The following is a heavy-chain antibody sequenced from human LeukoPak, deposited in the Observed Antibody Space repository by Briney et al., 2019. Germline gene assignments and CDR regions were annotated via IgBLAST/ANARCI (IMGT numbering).Heavy chain of an antibody. D-gene: IGHD5-18*01. J-gene: IGHJ4*02. V-gene: IGHV4-30-4*08. CDR1: GGSISSGDYY. CDR2: IYYSGST. Sequence: SQTLSLTCTVSGGSISSGDYYWSWIRQPPGKGLEWIGYIYYSGSTYYNPSLKSRVTISVDTSKNQFSLKLSSVTAADTAVYYCARAGAIGDTTMVDYWGQGTLVTVSS. CDR3: ARAGAIGDTTMVDY.